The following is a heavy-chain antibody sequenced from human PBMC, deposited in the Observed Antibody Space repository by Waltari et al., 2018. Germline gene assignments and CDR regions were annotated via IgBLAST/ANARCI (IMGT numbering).Heavy chain of an antibody. CDR3: ARPGVVTATEADAFDI. D-gene: IGHD2-21*02. Sequence: QVQLVQSGAEVKKPGASVKVSCKASGYTFTGYYMHWVRQAPGQGLEWMGWINPNRGGTNEAQKFQGRVTMTRDTSISTAYMELSRLRSDGTAVYYCARPGVVTATEADAFDIWGQGTMVTVSS. CDR1: GYTFTGYY. CDR2: INPNRGGT. V-gene: IGHV1-2*02. J-gene: IGHJ3*02.